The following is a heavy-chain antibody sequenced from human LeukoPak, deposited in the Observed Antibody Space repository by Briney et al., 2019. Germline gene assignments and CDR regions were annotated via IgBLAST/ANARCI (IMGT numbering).Heavy chain of an antibody. Sequence: PGGSLRLSCAASGLSFSSYGMHWVRQAPGKGLEWVAFIQYDGSNKYYADSVKGRFTISRDNSKNTLYLQMNSLRAEDTAVYYCANGRGYFDYWGQGTLVTVSS. J-gene: IGHJ4*02. V-gene: IGHV3-30*02. CDR2: IQYDGSNK. CDR1: GLSFSSYG. D-gene: IGHD2-15*01. CDR3: ANGRGYFDY.